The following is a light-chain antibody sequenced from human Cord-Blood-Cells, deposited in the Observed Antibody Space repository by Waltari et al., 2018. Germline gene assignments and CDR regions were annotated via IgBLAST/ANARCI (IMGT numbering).Light chain of an antibody. CDR3: QQYNNWPLT. Sequence: EIVMTQSPATLSVSPGERATLSCRASQSVSRNLAWYQQKPGQAHRLLIYGASTRATGIPARFSGSGSGTEFTLTISSLQSEDFAVYYCQQYNNWPLTFGGGTKVEIK. V-gene: IGKV3D-15*01. J-gene: IGKJ4*01. CDR1: QSVSRN. CDR2: GAS.